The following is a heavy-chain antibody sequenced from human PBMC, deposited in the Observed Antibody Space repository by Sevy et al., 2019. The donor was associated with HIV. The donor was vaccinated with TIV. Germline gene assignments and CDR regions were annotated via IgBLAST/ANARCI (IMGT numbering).Heavy chain of an antibody. CDR2: IYYSGST. D-gene: IGHD3-22*01. CDR1: GGSISSYY. CDR3: ATSYYYDSSGYSGVDAFDI. Sequence: SETLSLTCTVSGGSISSYYWSWIRQPPGKGLEWIGYIYYSGSTNYNPSLKSRVTISVDTSKNQFSLKLSSVTAVDTAVYYCATSYYYDSSGYSGVDAFDIWGQGTMVTVSS. V-gene: IGHV4-59*13. J-gene: IGHJ3*02.